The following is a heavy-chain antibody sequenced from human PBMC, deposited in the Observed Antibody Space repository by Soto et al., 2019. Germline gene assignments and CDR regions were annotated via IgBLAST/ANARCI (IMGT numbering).Heavy chain of an antibody. Sequence: GGSLRLSCAASGFTFDDYAMHWVRQAPGKGLEWVSGISWNSGSIGYADSVKGRFTISRDNAKNSLYLQMNSLRAEDTALYYCAKGRRVSSGSFDYWGQGTLVTVSS. J-gene: IGHJ4*02. CDR2: ISWNSGSI. D-gene: IGHD6-19*01. CDR3: AKGRRVSSGSFDY. CDR1: GFTFDDYA. V-gene: IGHV3-9*01.